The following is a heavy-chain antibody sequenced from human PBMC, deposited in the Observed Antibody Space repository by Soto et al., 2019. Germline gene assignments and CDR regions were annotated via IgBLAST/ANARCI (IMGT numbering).Heavy chain of an antibody. CDR1: GGTFSSYT. V-gene: IGHV1-69*12. Sequence: QVQLVQSGAEVKKPGSSVTVSCKASGGTFSSYTISWVRQAPGQGLEWMGGIIPIFGTANYGQKLQGRVTITADESTSTAYMELSSLRSEDTAVYYCARGNHRWLQLWYFDLCGRGTLVTVSS. J-gene: IGHJ2*01. D-gene: IGHD5-12*01. CDR2: IIPIFGTA. CDR3: ARGNHRWLQLWYFDL.